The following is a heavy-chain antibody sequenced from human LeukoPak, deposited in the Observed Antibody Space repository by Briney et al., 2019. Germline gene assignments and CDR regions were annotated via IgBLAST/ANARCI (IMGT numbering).Heavy chain of an antibody. CDR1: GFIVNSDY. CDR3: AKDYLPNYYDSSGSIGY. J-gene: IGHJ4*02. D-gene: IGHD3-22*01. CDR2: IYRGGNT. V-gene: IGHV3-53*01. Sequence: PGGSLRLSCAASGFIVNSDYMSWVRQAPGKGLEWVSVIYRGGNTYYADSVKGRFTISRDNSKNTLYLQMNSLRAEDTAVYYCAKDYLPNYYDSSGSIGYWGQGTLVTVSS.